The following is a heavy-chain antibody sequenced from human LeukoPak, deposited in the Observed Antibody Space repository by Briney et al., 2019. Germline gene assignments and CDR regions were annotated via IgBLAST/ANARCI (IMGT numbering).Heavy chain of an antibody. D-gene: IGHD5-18*01. CDR1: GGSFSGYY. CDR3: ARGRAGHSYGYHYYYGMDV. J-gene: IGHJ6*02. Sequence: DPSETLSLTCAVYGGSFSGYYWSWIRQPPGKGLEWIGEINHSGSTNYNPSLKSRVTISVDTSKNQFSLKLSSVTAADTAVYYCARGRAGHSYGYHYYYGMDVWGQGTTVTVPS. CDR2: INHSGST. V-gene: IGHV4-34*01.